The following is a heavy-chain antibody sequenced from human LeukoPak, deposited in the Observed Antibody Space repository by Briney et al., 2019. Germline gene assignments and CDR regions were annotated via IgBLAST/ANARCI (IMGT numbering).Heavy chain of an antibody. CDR1: GGTFSSYA. CDR2: IIPIFGTA. J-gene: IGHJ4*02. CDR3: AKQLGYCSDGSCYFPY. D-gene: IGHD2-15*01. V-gene: IGHV1-69*13. Sequence: SVKVSCKASGGTFSSYAISWVRQAPGQGLEWMGGIIPIFGTANYAQKFQGRVTITADESTSTAYMELNSLRAEDTAVYYCAKQLGYCSDGSCYFPYWGQGTLVTVSS.